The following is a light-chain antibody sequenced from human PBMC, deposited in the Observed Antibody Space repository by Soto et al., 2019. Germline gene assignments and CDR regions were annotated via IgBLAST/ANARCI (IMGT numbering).Light chain of an antibody. V-gene: IGKV3-15*01. CDR3: QQYNNWPWT. Sequence: EIVMTQSPATLSVSPGERATLSCRASQSVSSNLAWHQQKPGQAPRLLIYGAFTRATGIPARFSGSGSGTEFTLTISSLQSEDFAVYYCQQYNNWPWTFGQGTKVDI. J-gene: IGKJ1*01. CDR2: GAF. CDR1: QSVSSN.